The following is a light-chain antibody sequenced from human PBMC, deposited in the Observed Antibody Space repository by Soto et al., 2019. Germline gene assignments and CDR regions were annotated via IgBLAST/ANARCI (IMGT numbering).Light chain of an antibody. Sequence: DIQMTQSPSSLSASVGDRVTITCRASQGISNYLAWFQQKPGKAPKSLIDAASSLQSGVPSRFSGRWIGKDFTLHISRLEAEDFATFFLPQLNSYPITFGQGTRLEIK. CDR1: QGISNY. CDR3: PQLNSYPIT. J-gene: IGKJ5*01. CDR2: AAS. V-gene: IGKV1-16*01.